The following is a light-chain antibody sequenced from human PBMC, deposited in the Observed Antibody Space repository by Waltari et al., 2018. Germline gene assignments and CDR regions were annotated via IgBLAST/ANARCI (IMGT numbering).Light chain of an antibody. Sequence: YYASWYQQKPGQAPVLVIYGKNNRPSGIPDRFSGSSSGNTASLTITGAQAEYEADYYCNSRDSSGNHYVFGTGTKVTVL. V-gene: IGLV3-19*01. CDR1: YY. CDR2: GKN. CDR3: NSRDSSGNHYV. J-gene: IGLJ1*01.